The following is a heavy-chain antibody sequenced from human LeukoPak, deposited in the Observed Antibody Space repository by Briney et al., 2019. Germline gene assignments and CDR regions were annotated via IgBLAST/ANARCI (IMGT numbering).Heavy chain of an antibody. CDR3: ARDGSFDH. Sequence: ASVKVSCKASGYTFTDYYVNWVRQAPGQGLEWMGWISPNSGDTNYAQKFQGRVTMTRDTSISTAYTELSGLRSDDTAVYYCARDGSFDHWGQGTLVTVSS. V-gene: IGHV1-2*02. CDR2: ISPNSGDT. CDR1: GYTFTDYY. J-gene: IGHJ4*02.